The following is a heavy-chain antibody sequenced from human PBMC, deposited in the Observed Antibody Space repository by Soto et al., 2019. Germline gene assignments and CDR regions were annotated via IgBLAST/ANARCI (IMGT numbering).Heavy chain of an antibody. J-gene: IGHJ4*02. Sequence: ASVKVSCKASGYTFTGYYMHWVRQAPGQGLEWMGWINPNSGGTNYAQKFQGRVTMTRDTSISTAYMELSRLRSDDTAVYYCAIRPAVAGTRQFDYWGQGTLVTVS. D-gene: IGHD6-19*01. CDR2: INPNSGGT. V-gene: IGHV1-2*02. CDR3: AIRPAVAGTRQFDY. CDR1: GYTFTGYY.